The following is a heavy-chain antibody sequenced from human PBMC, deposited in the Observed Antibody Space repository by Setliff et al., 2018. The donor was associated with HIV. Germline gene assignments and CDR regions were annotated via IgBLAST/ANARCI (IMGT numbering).Heavy chain of an antibody. V-gene: IGHV4-39*07. J-gene: IGHJ6*03. CDR3: ARGLSSTASPYFYYYYMDV. Sequence: SETLSLTCTVSGDSIASSNSYWGWIRQPPGKALEWIGTIFYTGSAFYNPSLKSRVTISVDTSKSQFSLKLTSVTAADTAVYYCARGLSSTASPYFYYYYMDVWGKGTTVTVSS. CDR2: IFYTGSA. CDR1: GDSIASSNSY. D-gene: IGHD2-2*01.